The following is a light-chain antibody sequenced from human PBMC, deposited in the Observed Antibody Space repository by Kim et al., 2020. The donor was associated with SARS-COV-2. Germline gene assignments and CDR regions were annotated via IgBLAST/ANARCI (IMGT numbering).Light chain of an antibody. Sequence: QRVTISCTGTSSNIGADYDIHLDQHLPGTAPKLLIYGNNIRPSGVPDRFSGSKYDTSASLAITGLQAEDEGDYYCQSYDSRVRGVIFGGGTQLTVL. CDR3: QSYDSRVRGVI. CDR1: SSNIGADYD. J-gene: IGLJ2*01. V-gene: IGLV1-40*01. CDR2: GNN.